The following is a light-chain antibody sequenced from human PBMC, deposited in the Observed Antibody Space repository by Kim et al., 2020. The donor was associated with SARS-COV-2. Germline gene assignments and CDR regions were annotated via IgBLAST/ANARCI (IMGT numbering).Light chain of an antibody. Sequence: EIVMTQSPATLSVSPGERATLSCRASQSVSNNLAWYQQRPGQAPRLLIYGASTRASGIPVRFSGSGSGTVFTLTISSLQSEDFAVYYCHQYNNGYTFGQGTKLEIK. J-gene: IGKJ2*01. CDR2: GAS. CDR3: HQYNNGYT. CDR1: QSVSNN. V-gene: IGKV3-15*01.